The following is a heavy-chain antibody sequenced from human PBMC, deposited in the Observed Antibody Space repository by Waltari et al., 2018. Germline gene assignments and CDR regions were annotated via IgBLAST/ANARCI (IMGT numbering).Heavy chain of an antibody. Sequence: QVQLVQSGAEVKKPGSSVKVSCKASGGTFSSYTISWVRQAPGQGLEWMGRSSAYNGNTNYAQKLQGRVTMTTDTSTSTAYMELRSLRSDDTAVYYCARDGLLWFGESISGAFDIWGQGTMVTVSS. D-gene: IGHD3-10*01. V-gene: IGHV1-18*01. CDR2: SSAYNGNT. CDR1: GGTFSSYT. CDR3: ARDGLLWFGESISGAFDI. J-gene: IGHJ3*02.